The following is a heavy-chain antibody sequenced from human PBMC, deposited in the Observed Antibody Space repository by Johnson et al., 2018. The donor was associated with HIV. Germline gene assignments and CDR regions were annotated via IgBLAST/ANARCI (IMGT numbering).Heavy chain of an antibody. CDR1: GFTFHDFG. J-gene: IGHJ3*02. CDR2: INWNGHGT. V-gene: IGHV3-20*04. Sequence: VQLVESGGGVQWPGGSLRLSCAASGFTFHDFGMSWVRQVPGKGLEWISGINWNGHGTGYADSVKGRFTVSRDNAKNSLSLQMNSLRAEDTAIYYCAREEGSDILTRGDAFDIWGQGTMVAVSS. D-gene: IGHD3-9*01. CDR3: AREEGSDILTRGDAFDI.